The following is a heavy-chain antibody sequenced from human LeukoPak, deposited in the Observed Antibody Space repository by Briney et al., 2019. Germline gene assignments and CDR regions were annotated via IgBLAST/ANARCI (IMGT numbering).Heavy chain of an antibody. J-gene: IGHJ1*01. Sequence: PGGSLRLSCAASGFTFSNAWMSWVRQAPGKGLEWVGRIKSKTDGGITDYAAPVKGRFTISRDDSKNTLYLQMNSLKTEDTAVYYCTTPLGYSSGWYDEYFQHWGQGTLVTVSS. D-gene: IGHD6-19*01. V-gene: IGHV3-15*01. CDR3: TTPLGYSSGWYDEYFQH. CDR1: GFTFSNAW. CDR2: IKSKTDGGIT.